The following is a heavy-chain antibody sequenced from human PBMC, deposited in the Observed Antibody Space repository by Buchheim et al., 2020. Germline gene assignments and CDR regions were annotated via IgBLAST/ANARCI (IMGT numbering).Heavy chain of an antibody. CDR3: ARRKYGSGSYDS. J-gene: IGHJ4*02. CDR1: GAAIENNH. CDR2: ISHTGAT. D-gene: IGHD3-10*01. V-gene: IGHV4-59*01. Sequence: QVHLQESGPGLVKPLETLSLTCSVSGAAIENNHWGWIRQAPGKGPEWLGYISHTGATNYNVFLKSRLTISVDTSNNNFSLTLNAVTTADTAVYFCARRKYGSGSYDSWGQGTL.